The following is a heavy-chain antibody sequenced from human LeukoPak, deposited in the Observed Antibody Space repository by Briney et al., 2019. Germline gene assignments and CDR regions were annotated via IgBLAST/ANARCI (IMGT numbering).Heavy chain of an antibody. D-gene: IGHD1-26*01. CDR3: ARAKRPLGSYYYDY. Sequence: ASVKVSCKASGYTFTGYYMHWVRQAPGQGLEWIGWINPNSGGTNYAQKFQGRVTMTRDTSISTAYMELSRLRSDDTAVYYCARAKRPLGSYYYDYWGQGTLVTVSS. CDR2: INPNSGGT. J-gene: IGHJ4*02. V-gene: IGHV1-2*02. CDR1: GYTFTGYY.